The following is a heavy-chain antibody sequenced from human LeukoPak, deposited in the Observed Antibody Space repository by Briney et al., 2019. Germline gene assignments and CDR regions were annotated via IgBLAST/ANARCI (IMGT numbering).Heavy chain of an antibody. CDR3: ARDAVASYYFDY. V-gene: IGHV3-30-3*01. CDR1: GFTFSSYA. CDR2: ISYDGSNK. J-gene: IGHJ4*02. D-gene: IGHD6-19*01. Sequence: GGSLRLSCAASGFTFSSYAMHWVRQAPGKGLEWVAVISYDGSNKYYADSVKGRFTISRDNSKNTLHLQMNSLRAEDTAVYYCARDAVASYYFDYWGQGTLVTVSS.